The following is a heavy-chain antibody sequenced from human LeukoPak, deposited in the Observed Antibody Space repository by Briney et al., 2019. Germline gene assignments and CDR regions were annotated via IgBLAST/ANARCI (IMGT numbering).Heavy chain of an antibody. CDR3: ARVSGYSYGYFDY. Sequence: SETLSLTCAVYGGSFSGYYWSWIRQPPGKGLEWIGEINHSGSTNYNPSLKSRVTISVDTSKNQFSLRLSSVTAADTAVYYCARVSGYSYGYFDYWGQGTLVTVSS. CDR1: GGSFSGYY. D-gene: IGHD5-18*01. CDR2: INHSGST. V-gene: IGHV4-34*01. J-gene: IGHJ4*02.